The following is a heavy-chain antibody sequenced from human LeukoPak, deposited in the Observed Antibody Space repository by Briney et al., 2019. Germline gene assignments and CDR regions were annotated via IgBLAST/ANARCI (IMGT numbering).Heavy chain of an antibody. D-gene: IGHD5-18*01. CDR1: GFPFETNA. Sequence: GGSLRLSCATSGFPFETNAMSWVRQAPGEGLEWVATIGNTETFYADSVTGRFTISRDNSKNTVNLQMNRLRVEDTAIYYCAKDWIQFNRVFDCFDSWGQGTLVTVSS. CDR3: AKDWIQFNRVFDCFDS. V-gene: IGHV3-23*01. CDR2: IGNTET. J-gene: IGHJ4*02.